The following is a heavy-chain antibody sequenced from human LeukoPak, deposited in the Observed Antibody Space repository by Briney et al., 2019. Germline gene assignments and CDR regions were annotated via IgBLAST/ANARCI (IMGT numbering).Heavy chain of an antibody. V-gene: IGHV3-48*01. CDR3: ARAAQPGFDP. CDR1: GLTFSSYS. Sequence: GGSLRLSCGASGLTFSSYSMNWVRQAPGKGLEWVSYISSDSGTIYQADSGKGRFTISRDNAKNSLYLQMNRLRAEDTAVYHCARAAQPGFDPWGQGTLVIVSS. CDR2: ISSDSGTI. J-gene: IGHJ5*02. D-gene: IGHD1-14*01.